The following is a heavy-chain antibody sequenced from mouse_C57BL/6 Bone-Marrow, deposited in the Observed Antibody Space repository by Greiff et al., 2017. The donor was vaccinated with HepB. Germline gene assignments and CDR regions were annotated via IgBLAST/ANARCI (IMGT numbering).Heavy chain of an antibody. CDR2: FHPYNDDT. J-gene: IGHJ4*01. D-gene: IGHD1-1*01. CDR1: GYTFTTYP. V-gene: IGHV1-47*01. CDR3: ALLLLRSSYAMDY. Sequence: VHLVESGAELVKPGASVKMSCKASGYTFTTYPIEWMKQNHGKSLEWIGNFHPYNDDTKYNEKFKGKATLTVEKSSSTVYLELSRLTSDDSAVYYCALLLLRSSYAMDYWGQGTSVTVSS.